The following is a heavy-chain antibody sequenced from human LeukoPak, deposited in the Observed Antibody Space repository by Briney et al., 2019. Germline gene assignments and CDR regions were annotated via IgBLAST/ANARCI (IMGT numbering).Heavy chain of an antibody. V-gene: IGHV3-11*01. Sequence: GGSPRLSCAASGFTFSDYYMRWIRQAPGKGLECISYISSSGSTIYYADSVKGRFTISRDNAKNSLYLQMNSLRAEDTAVYYCARNRGHSYYDTADYWGQGTLVTVSS. CDR1: GFTFSDYY. CDR3: ARNRGHSYYDTADY. CDR2: ISSSGSTI. D-gene: IGHD3-22*01. J-gene: IGHJ4*02.